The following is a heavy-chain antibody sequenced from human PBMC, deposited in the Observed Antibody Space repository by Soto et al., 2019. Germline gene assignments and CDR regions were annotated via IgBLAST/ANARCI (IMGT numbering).Heavy chain of an antibody. CDR2: IKQDGSEK. V-gene: IGHV3-7*03. J-gene: IGHJ3*02. Sequence: EVPLVESGGGLVQPGGSLRLSCAASRFTFSRYWMTWVRQAPGKGLEWVANIKQDGSEKYYVDSVKGRFTISRDNAKNSLFLQMNSLRAEDTAVYYCARVGDFWSAYRPNDAFDIWGQGTMVTVSS. CDR1: RFTFSRYW. CDR3: ARVGDFWSAYRPNDAFDI. D-gene: IGHD3-3*01.